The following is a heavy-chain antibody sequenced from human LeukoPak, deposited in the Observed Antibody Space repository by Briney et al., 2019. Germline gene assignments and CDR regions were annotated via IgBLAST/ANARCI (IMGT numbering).Heavy chain of an antibody. V-gene: IGHV3-33*02. CDR1: GFTFSNYG. Sequence: GRSLILSCAASGFTFSNYGMHWVRQAPGKGLEWVAVIWYDGSNKYYADSAKGRFIISRDNSTHTLYLQMNSLRAEDTAVYYCARDISGYYYFDYWGQGTLVTVSS. CDR3: ARDISGYYYFDY. CDR2: IWYDGSNK. D-gene: IGHD3-22*01. J-gene: IGHJ4*02.